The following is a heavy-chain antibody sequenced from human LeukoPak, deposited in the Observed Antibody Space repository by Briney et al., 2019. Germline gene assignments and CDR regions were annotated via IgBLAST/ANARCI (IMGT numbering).Heavy chain of an antibody. J-gene: IGHJ6*02. CDR1: GFTFSSYA. V-gene: IGHV3-30-3*01. Sequence: GRSLRLSCAASGFTFSSYAMHWVRQAPGKGLEWVAVISYDGSNKYYADSVKGRFTISRDNSKNTLYLQMNGLRAEDTAVYYCARDHGMDVWGQGTTVTVSS. CDR2: ISYDGSNK. CDR3: ARDHGMDV.